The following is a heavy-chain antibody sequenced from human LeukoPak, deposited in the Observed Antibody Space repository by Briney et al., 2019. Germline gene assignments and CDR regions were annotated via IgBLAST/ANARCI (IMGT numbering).Heavy chain of an antibody. CDR1: RFTFSSNG. Sequence: QSGRSLRLSCAASRFTFSSNGMHWVRQAPGKGLEWVAVISYDGSNKYYADSVKGRFTISRDNSKNTLYLQMNSLRAEDTAVYYCARDRSASWTFDYWGQGTLVTVSS. CDR3: ARDRSASWTFDY. CDR2: ISYDGSNK. J-gene: IGHJ4*02. D-gene: IGHD2-2*01. V-gene: IGHV3-30*03.